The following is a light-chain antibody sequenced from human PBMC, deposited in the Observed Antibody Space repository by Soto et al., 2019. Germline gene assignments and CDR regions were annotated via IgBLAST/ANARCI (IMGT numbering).Light chain of an antibody. Sequence: QSALTQPRSVSGSPGQSVTISCTGTNSDVGGYNYVSWYQQYPGKAPKLMISGVSERPSGVPDRFSGSKSGNTASLTISGLQAEDEADYYCCSYVDTDNWVLGGGTK. V-gene: IGLV2-11*01. J-gene: IGLJ3*02. CDR1: NSDVGGYNY. CDR3: CSYVDTDNWV. CDR2: GVS.